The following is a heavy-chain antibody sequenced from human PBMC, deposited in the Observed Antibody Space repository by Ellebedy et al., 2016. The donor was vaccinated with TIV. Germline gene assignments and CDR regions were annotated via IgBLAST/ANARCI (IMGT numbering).Heavy chain of an antibody. V-gene: IGHV3-7*03. J-gene: IGHJ4*02. CDR2: IQKHGGEK. Sequence: PGGSLRLSCTGSGFIFYTYGMHWVRQAPGKGLEWVANIQKHGGEKYYVDSVKGRFTISRDDPKNSLYLEMSSLTDDDTAGYYCARGGASSSWFWRNWGQGTRVTVSS. CDR3: ARGGASSSWFWRN. D-gene: IGHD6-13*01. CDR1: GFIFYTYG.